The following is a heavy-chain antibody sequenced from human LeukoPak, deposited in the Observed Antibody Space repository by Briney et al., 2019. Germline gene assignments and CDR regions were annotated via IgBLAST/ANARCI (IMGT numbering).Heavy chain of an antibody. CDR2: IIPIFGTA. Sequence: SVKVSCKASGGTFSSYAISWVRQAPGQGLEWMGGIIPIFGTANYAQKFQGRVTITADESTSTAYMELSSLRSEDTAVYYCARVQRYCSSTSCQGFDYWGQGTLVTVSS. CDR1: GGTFSSYA. J-gene: IGHJ4*02. V-gene: IGHV1-69*13. CDR3: ARVQRYCSSTSCQGFDY. D-gene: IGHD2-2*01.